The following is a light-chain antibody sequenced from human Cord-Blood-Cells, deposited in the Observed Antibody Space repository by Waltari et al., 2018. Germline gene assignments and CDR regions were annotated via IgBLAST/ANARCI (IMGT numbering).Light chain of an antibody. J-gene: IGKJ2*02. CDR2: AAS. Sequence: TKMTQPPSPLLALVGARSTIPCRASQSISSYLNWYQQKPGKAPKLLIYAASSLQSGVPSRFSGSGSGTDFTLTISSLQPEDFATYYCQQSYSTPSTFGQGTKVEIK. V-gene: IGKV1-39*01. CDR1: QSISSY. CDR3: QQSYSTPST.